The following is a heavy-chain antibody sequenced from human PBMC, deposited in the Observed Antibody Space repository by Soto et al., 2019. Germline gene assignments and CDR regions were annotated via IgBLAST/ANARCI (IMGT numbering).Heavy chain of an antibody. D-gene: IGHD2-2*01. V-gene: IGHV4-31*03. CDR3: ARIGNPDASLYFDY. J-gene: IGHJ4*02. CDR1: GGSISVGVYY. CDR2: TYHTGST. Sequence: QVQLQESCPGLVNPSQTLSLTCTVSGGSISVGVYYWNWIRQLPGKGPEWIGYTYHTGSTYYNPSLESRVTISVDPSKNQFSLRLSSVTAADTAVYYCARIGNPDASLYFDYWGQGTLVTVSS.